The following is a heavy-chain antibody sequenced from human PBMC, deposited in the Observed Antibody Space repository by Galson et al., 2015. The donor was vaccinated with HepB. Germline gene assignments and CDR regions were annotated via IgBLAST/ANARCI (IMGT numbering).Heavy chain of an antibody. V-gene: IGHV2-70*04. Sequence: PALVKPTQTLTLTCTFSGFSLSTSRMRVSWIRQPPGKALEWLARIDWDDEKFYKTSLKTRLTISKDTSRNQVVPTMTNVDPVDTATYYCAREIMGGTQFDFWGQGTLVTVSS. CDR3: AREIMGGTQFDF. J-gene: IGHJ4*02. D-gene: IGHD1-26*01. CDR1: GFSLSTSRMR. CDR2: IDWDDEK.